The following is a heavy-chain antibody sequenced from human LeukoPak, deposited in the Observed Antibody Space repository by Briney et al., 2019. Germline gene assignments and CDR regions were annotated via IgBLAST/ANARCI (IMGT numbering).Heavy chain of an antibody. J-gene: IGHJ4*02. Sequence: SETLSLTCTVSGGSISSYYWSWIRQPPGKGLEWIGYIYYSGSTNYNPSLKSRVTMSLDTSKNQFSLKLSFVTAADTAVYFCARLWFAESPYYFDYWGQGTLVTVSS. CDR2: IYYSGST. CDR3: ARLWFAESPYYFDY. V-gene: IGHV4-59*12. D-gene: IGHD3-10*01. CDR1: GGSISSYY.